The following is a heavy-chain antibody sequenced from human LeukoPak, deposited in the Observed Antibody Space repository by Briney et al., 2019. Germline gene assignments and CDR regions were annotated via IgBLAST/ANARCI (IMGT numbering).Heavy chain of an antibody. CDR1: GFTVSSNY. J-gene: IGHJ4*02. CDR2: IYSGGST. V-gene: IGHV3-66*01. Sequence: PGGPLRLSCAASGFTVSSNYMSWVRKGPGKGLEWVSIIYSGGSTYYADSVRGRFTISRDNSENTLYLQMNSLRAEDTAVYYCARVRWGEPFDYWGQGTLVTVSS. D-gene: IGHD3-16*01. CDR3: ARVRWGEPFDY.